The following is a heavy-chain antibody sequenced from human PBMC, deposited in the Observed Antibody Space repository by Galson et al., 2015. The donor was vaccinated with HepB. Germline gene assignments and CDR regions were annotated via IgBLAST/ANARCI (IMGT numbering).Heavy chain of an antibody. Sequence: ETLSLTCAVYGGSFNDYSWNWIRLSPLKGLEWLGEISPSGNTNYNPSLQGRLTISVDTSKNQFSLALRSVGAADTAVYYCARRARGKSLYQLARKQYYYYYIDVWGKGTTLTVS. CDR1: GGSFNDYS. J-gene: IGHJ6*03. V-gene: IGHV4-34*01. D-gene: IGHD2/OR15-2a*01. CDR2: ISPSGNT. CDR3: ARRARGKSLYQLARKQYYYYYIDV.